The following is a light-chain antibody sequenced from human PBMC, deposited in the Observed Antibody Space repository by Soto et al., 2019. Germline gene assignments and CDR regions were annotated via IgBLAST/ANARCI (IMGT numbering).Light chain of an antibody. CDR1: QGIRND. CDR2: AAS. V-gene: IGKV1-6*01. J-gene: IGKJ4*01. CDR3: LQGYNYPFT. Sequence: AIQMTQSPSSLSASVEDRVTITCRASQGIRNDLGWYQQKPGKAPKLLIYAASSLQSGVPSRFSGSGSGTDFTRSISSLQTEDFATYYCLQGYNYPFTFGGGTKVDIK.